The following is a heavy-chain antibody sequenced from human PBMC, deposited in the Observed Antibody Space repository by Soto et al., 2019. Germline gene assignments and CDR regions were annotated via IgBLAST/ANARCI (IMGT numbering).Heavy chain of an antibody. V-gene: IGHV4-30-4*01. J-gene: IGHJ4*02. CDR3: AHDSHGGNTYFDL. Sequence: VQLQESGPGLVRPSETQSLTCTVSGGSISSGNFYWSWIRQPPGKGLEWIGYIYFSGSTSYSPSLKSRLTISLNTSNNQFSLKLTSVTAADTAIYYCAHDSHGGNTYFDLWGPGALVTVSS. CDR2: IYFSGST. D-gene: IGHD1-26*01. CDR1: GGSISSGNFY.